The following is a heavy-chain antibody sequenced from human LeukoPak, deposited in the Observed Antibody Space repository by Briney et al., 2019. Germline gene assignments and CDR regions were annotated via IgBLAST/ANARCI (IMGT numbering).Heavy chain of an antibody. Sequence: SETLSLTCTVAGGSISSSSYYWGWLRQPPGKGLGWIGSFYYGWSTYYNPSLKSRVTISDDTSKTHCSRTVSSVTAADTAVYYCGVHYDCWSGYQWGQGTMVTVSS. J-gene: IGHJ3*01. CDR1: GGSISSSSYY. V-gene: IGHV4-39*02. CDR3: GVHYDCWSGYQ. CDR2: FYYGWST. D-gene: IGHD3-3*01.